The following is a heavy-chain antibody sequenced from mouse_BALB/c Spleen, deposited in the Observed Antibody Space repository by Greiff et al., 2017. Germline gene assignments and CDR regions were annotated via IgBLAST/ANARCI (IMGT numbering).Heavy chain of an antibody. D-gene: IGHD2-10*02. Sequence: QVQLQQSGAELVRPGSSVKISCKASGYAFSSYWMNWVKQRPGQGLEWIGQIYPGDGDTNYNGKFKGKATLTADKSSSTAYMQLSSLTSEDSAVYFCARRYGHYGAGAMDYWGQGTSLTVPS. CDR3: ARRYGHYGAGAMDY. CDR1: GYAFSSYW. V-gene: IGHV1-80*01. CDR2: IYPGDGDT. J-gene: IGHJ4*01.